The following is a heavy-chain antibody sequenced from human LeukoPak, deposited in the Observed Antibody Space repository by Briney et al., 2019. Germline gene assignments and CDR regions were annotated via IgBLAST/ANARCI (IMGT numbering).Heavy chain of an antibody. CDR3: ARAGTGSYSIYYYYGMDV. CDR1: GYPFTGYY. J-gene: IGHJ6*02. D-gene: IGHD1-26*01. V-gene: IGHV1-2*02. Sequence: ASVKVSCKASGYPFTGYYLHWVRQAPGQGLEWMGWINPNSGFTNYAQKFQGRVTMTRDTSISTAYMELSRLRSDDTAVYYCARAGTGSYSIYYYYGMDVWGQGTTVTVSS. CDR2: INPNSGFT.